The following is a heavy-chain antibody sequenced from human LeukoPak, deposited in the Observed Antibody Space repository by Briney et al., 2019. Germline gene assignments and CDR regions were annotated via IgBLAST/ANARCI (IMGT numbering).Heavy chain of an antibody. J-gene: IGHJ6*03. CDR1: GFTFSSYA. Sequence: GGSLRLSCTASGFTFSSYAMSWVRQAPGKGLEWVSAISGSGGSTYYADSVKGRFTISRDNSKNTLYLQMNSLRAEDTAVYYCAKALAAAGRYYYMDVWGKGTTVTVSS. D-gene: IGHD6-13*01. CDR3: AKALAAAGRYYYMDV. CDR2: ISGSGGST. V-gene: IGHV3-23*01.